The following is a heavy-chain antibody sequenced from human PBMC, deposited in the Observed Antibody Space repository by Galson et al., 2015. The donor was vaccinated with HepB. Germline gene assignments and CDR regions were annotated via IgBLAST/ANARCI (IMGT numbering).Heavy chain of an antibody. CDR2: ISGSGGST. D-gene: IGHD4-17*01. CDR1: GFTFSSYA. Sequence: SLRLSCAASGFTFSSYAMSWVRQAPGKGLEWVSAISGSGGSTYYADSVKGRFTISRDNSKNTLYLQMNSLRAEDTAVYYCAKGAAMTTVTHRSAFDIWGQGTMVTVSS. CDR3: AKGAAMTTVTHRSAFDI. V-gene: IGHV3-23*01. J-gene: IGHJ3*02.